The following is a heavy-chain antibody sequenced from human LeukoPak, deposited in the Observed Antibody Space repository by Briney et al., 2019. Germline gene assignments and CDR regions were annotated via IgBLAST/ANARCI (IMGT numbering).Heavy chain of an antibody. D-gene: IGHD3-22*01. V-gene: IGHV4-34*01. CDR3: ARSNYDSSGYYNYYYYYAMDV. CDR2: INHSGST. Sequence: PSETRSLTCAVYGGSFSDYYWNWIRQPPGQGPEWIGEINHSGSTNYNPPLNSRVTISVETSKIQFSLKLSSVTAADTAVYYCARSNYDSSGYYNYYYYYAMDVWGQGTTVTVSS. CDR1: GGSFSDYY. J-gene: IGHJ6*02.